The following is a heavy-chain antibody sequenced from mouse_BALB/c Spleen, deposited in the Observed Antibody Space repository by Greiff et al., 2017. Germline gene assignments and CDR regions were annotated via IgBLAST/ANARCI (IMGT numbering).Heavy chain of an antibody. D-gene: IGHD2-2*01. J-gene: IGHJ2*01. V-gene: IGHV2-9*02. Sequence: VMLVESGPGLVAPSQSLSITCTVSGFSLTSYGVHWVRQPPGKGLEWLGVIWAGGSTNYNSALMSRLSISKDNSKSQVFLKMNSLQTDDTAMYYCARDKRNGYPFDYWGQGTTLTVSS. CDR3: ARDKRNGYPFDY. CDR1: GFSLTSYG. CDR2: IWAGGST.